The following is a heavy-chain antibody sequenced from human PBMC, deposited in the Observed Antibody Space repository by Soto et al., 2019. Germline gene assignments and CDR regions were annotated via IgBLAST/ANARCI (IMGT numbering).Heavy chain of an antibody. CDR2: IIPVLDVT. CDR1: GGTFNRET. Sequence: QAQLVQSGAEVKKPGSSVKVSCKASGGTFNRETFSWVRQAPGQGLQWMGRIIPVLDVTEYPQNFQGSVTITADTSTSTVYLALSGLGSDDTAVYYCARGGKLGGDLHVRGKGTPVIVSS. CDR3: ARGGKLGGDLHV. J-gene: IGHJ6*04. V-gene: IGHV1-69*02. D-gene: IGHD6-6*01.